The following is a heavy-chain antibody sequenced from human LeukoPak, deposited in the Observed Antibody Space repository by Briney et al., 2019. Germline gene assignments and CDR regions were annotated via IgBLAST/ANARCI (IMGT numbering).Heavy chain of an antibody. V-gene: IGHV4-59*01. D-gene: IGHD6-13*01. J-gene: IGHJ4*02. CDR2: IYYSGST. CDR3: ARSFRSSWYFDY. CDR1: GGSISSYY. Sequence: SETLFLTCTVSGGSISSYYWSWIRQPPGKGLEWIGYIYYSGSTNYNPSLKSRVTISVDTSKNQFSLKLSSVTAADTAVYYCARSFRSSWYFDYWGQGTLVTVSS.